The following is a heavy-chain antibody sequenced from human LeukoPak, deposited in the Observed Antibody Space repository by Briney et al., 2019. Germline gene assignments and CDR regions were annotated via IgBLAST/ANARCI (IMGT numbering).Heavy chain of an antibody. CDR1: GSTFNNYY. CDR2: IDPNRGAT. V-gene: IGHV1-2*02. Sequence: APVRVSCKASGSTFNNYYVHWVRQAPGQGLEWMGWIDPNRGATNYARKFQDRVTMTRNTSINTDYMDLSRLRPSDTAVYYCAREGGSYYGTGSYGSRFFWLNSWGQGTLVTVSS. CDR3: AREGGSYYGTGSYGSRFFWLNS. D-gene: IGHD3-10*01. J-gene: IGHJ5*01.